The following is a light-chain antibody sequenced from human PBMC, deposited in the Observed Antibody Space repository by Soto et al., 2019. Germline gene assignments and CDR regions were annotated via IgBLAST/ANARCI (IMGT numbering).Light chain of an antibody. CDR1: QSISSW. V-gene: IGKV1-5*03. CDR2: KAS. J-gene: IGKJ1*01. CDR3: QQYNSYSPRT. Sequence: DIHMSQTTSTLSSSLGGRVTITFVASQSISSWLAWYQQKPGKAPKLLIYKASSLESGVPSRFSGSGSGTEFTLTISSLQPDDFATYYCQQYNSYSPRTFGQGTKVDI.